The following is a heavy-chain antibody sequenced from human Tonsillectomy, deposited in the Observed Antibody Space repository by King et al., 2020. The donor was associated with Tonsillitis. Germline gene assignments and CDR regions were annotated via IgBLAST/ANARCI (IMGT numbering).Heavy chain of an antibody. CDR1: GGSISSGDYN. J-gene: IGHJ4*02. Sequence: VQLQDSGPGLVKPSQTLSLTCTVSGGSISSGDYNWRWIRQPPGKGLEWIGYIYYSGYTYYNPSLKSQITISVDTSKNQFSLELGSVTAADTAVYCCAREGSGYRRADAFCDYWGQGTLVTVSS. CDR3: AREGSGYRRADAFCDY. V-gene: IGHV4-30-4*01. CDR2: IYYSGYT. D-gene: IGHD3-3*01.